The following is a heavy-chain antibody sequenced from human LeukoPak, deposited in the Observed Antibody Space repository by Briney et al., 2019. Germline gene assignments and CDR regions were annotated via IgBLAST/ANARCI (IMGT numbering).Heavy chain of an antibody. V-gene: IGHV4-59*12. CDR2: IYYSGST. Sequence: SETLSLTCTVSGDSISSYYWSWIRQPPGKGLEWIGNIYYSGSTNYNPSLKSRVTISLDTSKNQFSLRLSSVTAADTAVYYCARVAAKTVDYWGQGTLVTVSS. D-gene: IGHD2-15*01. CDR1: GDSISSYY. J-gene: IGHJ4*02. CDR3: ARVAAKTVDY.